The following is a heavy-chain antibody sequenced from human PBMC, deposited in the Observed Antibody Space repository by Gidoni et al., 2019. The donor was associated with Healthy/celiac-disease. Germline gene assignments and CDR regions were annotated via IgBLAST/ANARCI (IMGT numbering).Heavy chain of an antibody. J-gene: IGHJ4*02. CDR1: GYTFTSYG. D-gene: IGHD2-15*01. CDR3: ARDTPGMEYCSGGSCYSKDY. Sequence: QVQLVQSSAEVKKPGASVTVSCKASGYTFTSYGISWVRQAPGQGLEWMGWISAYNGNTNYAQKLQGRVTMTTDTSTSTAYMELRSLRSDDTAVYYCARDTPGMEYCSGGSCYSKDYWGQGTLVTVSS. CDR2: ISAYNGNT. V-gene: IGHV1-18*01.